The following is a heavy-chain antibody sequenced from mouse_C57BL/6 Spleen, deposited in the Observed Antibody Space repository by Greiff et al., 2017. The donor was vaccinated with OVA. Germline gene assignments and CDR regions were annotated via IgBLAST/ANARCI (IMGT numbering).Heavy chain of an antibody. J-gene: IGHJ3*01. CDR1: GYTFTSYW. CDR3: AIEVWDYDGGFAY. D-gene: IGHD2-4*01. Sequence: QVHVKQPGAELVKPGASVKVSCKASGYTFTSYWMHWVKQRPGQGLEWIGRIHPSDSDTNYNQKFKGKATLTVDKSSSTAYLLLSSLTSDDSGVYCCAIEVWDYDGGFAYWGQGTLVTVSA. V-gene: IGHV1-74*01. CDR2: IHPSDSDT.